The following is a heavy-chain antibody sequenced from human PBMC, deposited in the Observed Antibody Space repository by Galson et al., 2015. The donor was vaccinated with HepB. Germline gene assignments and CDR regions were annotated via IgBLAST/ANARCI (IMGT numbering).Heavy chain of an antibody. J-gene: IGHJ3*02. D-gene: IGHD1-26*01. CDR3: ARGSGSYSGRGAFDI. Sequence: SVKVSCKASGYTFTSYAMHWVRQAPGQRLEWMGWINAGNGNTKYSQKFQGRVTITRDTSASTAYMELSSLRSEDTAVYYCARGSGSYSGRGAFDIWGQGTMVTVSS. CDR2: INAGNGNT. CDR1: GYTFTSYA. V-gene: IGHV1-3*01.